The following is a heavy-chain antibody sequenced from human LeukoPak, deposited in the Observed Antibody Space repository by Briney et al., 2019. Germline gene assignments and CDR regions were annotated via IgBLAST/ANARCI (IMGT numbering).Heavy chain of an antibody. D-gene: IGHD3-16*01. V-gene: IGHV1-2*06. CDR3: ARDGDYDYVWGSPDY. J-gene: IGHJ4*02. Sequence: VASVKVSCKASGYTFTVYYMHWVRQAPGQGLEWMGRINPNSGGTSYAQKFQGRVPMTTDTSISTAYMELSRLRSDDTAVYYCARDGDYDYVWGSPDYWGQGTLVTVSS. CDR2: INPNSGGT. CDR1: GYTFTVYY.